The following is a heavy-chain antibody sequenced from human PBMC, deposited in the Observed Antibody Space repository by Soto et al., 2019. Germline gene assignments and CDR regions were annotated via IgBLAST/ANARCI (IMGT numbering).Heavy chain of an antibody. CDR3: GRDGAGMGATFDY. D-gene: IGHD1-26*01. V-gene: IGHV1-69*12. CDR2: IIPMFGTT. Sequence: QVQLVQSGAVVKKPGSSVKVSCKASGGTFSSYAMNWVRQAPGPGLEWMGGIIPMFGTTTCAQKFQGRVTITADESTSTVYMELTGLTSADTAVYYCGRDGAGMGATFDYWGQGTLVTVSS. J-gene: IGHJ4*02. CDR1: GGTFSSYA.